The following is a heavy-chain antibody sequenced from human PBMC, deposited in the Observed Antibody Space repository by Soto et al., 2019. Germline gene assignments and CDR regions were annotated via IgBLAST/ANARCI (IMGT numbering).Heavy chain of an antibody. J-gene: IGHJ6*02. V-gene: IGHV5-10-1*01. CDR2: SHPIDSPI. Sequence: GDSLKSSGKGCGYSCTNYWITWVRQMPGEGLEWMGTSHPIDSPITYSPSFQGDVTISADKYITTAYLQWSSVEPSDTAMYYCARWGYRSSMGYFYAMDVWGQRTTVTVSS. CDR3: ARWGYRSSMGYFYAMDV. CDR1: GYSCTNYW. D-gene: IGHD6-19*01.